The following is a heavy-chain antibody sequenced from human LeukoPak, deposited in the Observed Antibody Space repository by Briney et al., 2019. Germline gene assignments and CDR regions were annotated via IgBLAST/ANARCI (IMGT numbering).Heavy chain of an antibody. V-gene: IGHV3-48*01. D-gene: IGHD6-13*01. Sequence: GGSLRLSCAASGFTFSSYAMNWVRQAPGKGLEWVSYISSSGSNIYYADSVKGRFTISRDNAKNSLYLQVNSLRAEDTAVYYCARGITAASGVFDYWGQGTLVTVSS. CDR1: GFTFSSYA. J-gene: IGHJ4*02. CDR3: ARGITAASGVFDY. CDR2: ISSSGSNI.